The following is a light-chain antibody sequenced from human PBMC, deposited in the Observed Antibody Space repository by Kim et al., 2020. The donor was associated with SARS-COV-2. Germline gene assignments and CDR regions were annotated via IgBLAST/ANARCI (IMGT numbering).Light chain of an antibody. CDR1: QAIYNY. CDR3: QQYYLYPYT. J-gene: IGKJ2*01. V-gene: IGKV1-16*02. Sequence: DIQMTQSSSSLSAAVGDTVTISCRASQAIYNYLLWFQQKPGKAPKSLIYDAFNLENGVPSKFSGSGSGTDFTLTISSLQPDDFATYYCQQYYLYPYTFGQGTKLEI. CDR2: DAF.